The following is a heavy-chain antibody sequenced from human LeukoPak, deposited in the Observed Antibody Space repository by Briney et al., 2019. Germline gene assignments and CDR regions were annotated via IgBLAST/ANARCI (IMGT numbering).Heavy chain of an antibody. CDR1: GFTFSSYW. Sequence: PGGSLRLSCAASGFTFSSYWMYWVRQAPGKGLVWVSRINSDARNTNYADSVQGRFTISRDNAKNTLYLQMNSLRVEDTAVYYCASGIGVGDSSDIWGQGTMVTVSS. CDR3: ASGIGVGDSSDI. CDR2: INSDARNT. D-gene: IGHD2-21*01. J-gene: IGHJ3*02. V-gene: IGHV3-74*01.